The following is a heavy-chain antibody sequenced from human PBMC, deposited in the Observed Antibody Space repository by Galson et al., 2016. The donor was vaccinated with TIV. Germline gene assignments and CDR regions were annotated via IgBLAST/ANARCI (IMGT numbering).Heavy chain of an antibody. CDR1: GDSVNSGGYS. CDR3: ASGVTTATSGWFDP. D-gene: IGHD1-14*01. J-gene: IGHJ5*02. CDR2: IYFNGNT. V-gene: IGHV4-30-4*07. Sequence: TLSLTCTVSGDSVNSGGYSWSWIRQPPGKTLEWMGYIYFNGNTYYKSSLVSRLTISKDTTNNQFSLRLNSVTAADTAVYYCASGVTTATSGWFDPWGQGTLVIVSS.